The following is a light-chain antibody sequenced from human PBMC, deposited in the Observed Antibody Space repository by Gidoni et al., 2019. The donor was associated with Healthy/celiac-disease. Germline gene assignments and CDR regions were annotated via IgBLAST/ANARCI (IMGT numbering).Light chain of an antibody. CDR2: GAS. Sequence: EIVMTQSPATLSVSPGERATLSCMASQSVSSNLAWYQQKPGQAPRLLIYGASTRATGIPARFSGSGSGTEFTLTISSLQSEDFAVYYCQQYNNWLTWTFXQXTKVEIK. CDR3: QQYNNWLTWT. CDR1: QSVSSN. V-gene: IGKV3-15*01. J-gene: IGKJ1*01.